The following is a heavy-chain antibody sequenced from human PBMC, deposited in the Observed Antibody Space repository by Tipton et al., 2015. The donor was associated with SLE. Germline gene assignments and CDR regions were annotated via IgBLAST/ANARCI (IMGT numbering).Heavy chain of an antibody. CDR1: GGSASSFH. CDR3: ARGKGLDY. V-gene: IGHV4-59*02. J-gene: IGHJ4*02. CDR2: IYYSGST. Sequence: TLSLTCTVSGGSASSFHWSWIRQPPGKGLEWIGYIYYSGSTNYSPSLKSRVTISVDPSKNQFSLKLSSVTAADTAVYYCARGKGLDYWGQGTLVTVSS.